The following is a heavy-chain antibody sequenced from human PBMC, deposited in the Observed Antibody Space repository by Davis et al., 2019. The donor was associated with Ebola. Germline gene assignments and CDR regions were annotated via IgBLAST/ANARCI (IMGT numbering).Heavy chain of an antibody. CDR1: GFSFSDYN. D-gene: IGHD2-15*01. Sequence: GESLKISCAGSGFSFSDYNMNWVRQAPGKGLEWVSSISSSSSYIYYADSVKGRFTISRDNANNSLYLQMNSMRVEDTAVYYCVRDYGPYCSGGSCYSPMDFWGKGTTVTVSS. J-gene: IGHJ6*04. CDR2: ISSSSSYI. V-gene: IGHV3-21*01. CDR3: VRDYGPYCSGGSCYSPMDF.